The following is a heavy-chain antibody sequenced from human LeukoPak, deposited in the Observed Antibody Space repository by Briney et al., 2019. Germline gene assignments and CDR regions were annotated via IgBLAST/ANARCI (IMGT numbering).Heavy chain of an antibody. V-gene: IGHV3-21*01. CDR2: ISSRSSYI. J-gene: IGHJ4*02. CDR1: GFTFSSYS. Sequence: GGSMRLSCAASGFTFSSYSMNWVRQAPGKGLEWGSSISSRSSYIYYADSVKGRFTISRDNAKNSLYLQMNSLRAEDTDVYYCARTYYYDSSGYYSGSGGDYWGQGTLVTVSS. D-gene: IGHD3-22*01. CDR3: ARTYYYDSSGYYSGSGGDY.